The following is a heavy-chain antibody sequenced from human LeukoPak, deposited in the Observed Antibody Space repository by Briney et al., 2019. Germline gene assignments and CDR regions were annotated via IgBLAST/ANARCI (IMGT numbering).Heavy chain of an antibody. Sequence: SVKVSCKASGGTFSSYAISWVRQAPGQGLEWMGRITPILGIANYAQKFQGRVTITADKSTSTAYMELSSLRSEDTAVYYCARGLYDYGGNSYYFDYWGQGTLVTVSS. CDR1: GGTFSSYA. V-gene: IGHV1-69*04. J-gene: IGHJ4*02. CDR3: ARGLYDYGGNSYYFDY. D-gene: IGHD4-23*01. CDR2: ITPILGIA.